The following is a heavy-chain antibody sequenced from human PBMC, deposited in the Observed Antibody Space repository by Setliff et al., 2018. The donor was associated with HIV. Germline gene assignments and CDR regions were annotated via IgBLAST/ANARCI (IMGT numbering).Heavy chain of an antibody. J-gene: IGHJ4*02. V-gene: IGHV3-23*01. D-gene: IGHD6-19*01. CDR2: ISGSGGNT. Sequence: GGSLRLSCAASGFTFSSYAMSWVRQAPERGLEWVSAISGSGGNTYYADSVKGRFTISRDNSKNTLYLQMNSLRAEDTAVYYCAKEVLEIAVAASWGQGTLVTVS. CDR1: GFTFSSYA. CDR3: AKEVLEIAVAAS.